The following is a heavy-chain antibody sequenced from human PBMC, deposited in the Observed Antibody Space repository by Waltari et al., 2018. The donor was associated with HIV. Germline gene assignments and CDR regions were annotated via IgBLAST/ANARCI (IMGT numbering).Heavy chain of an antibody. J-gene: IGHJ4*02. D-gene: IGHD1-1*01. CDR2: IAWDDDQ. V-gene: IGHV2-70*15. CDR3: ARGRLQHDY. CDR1: GSSLSPSGMS. Sequence: QVTLRESGPALVKPTQTLTLTCTFSGSSLSPSGMSASWIPQPPGKALELLARIAWDDDQYYTTSLKTRLSISRDTFKNQVVLTVPSMDPVDTATYYCARGRLQHDYWSQGTLVTVSS.